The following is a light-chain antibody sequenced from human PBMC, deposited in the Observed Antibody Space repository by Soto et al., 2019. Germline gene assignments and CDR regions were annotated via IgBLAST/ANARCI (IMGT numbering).Light chain of an antibody. V-gene: IGKV3D-11*03. J-gene: IGKJ5*01. CDR1: QSVRSN. Sequence: ERVLTQSPATLSLFPGERATLSCRASQSVRSNLAWYQQKPGQAPRLLIYDASTRAAGIPDRFSGSGSGTDFTLTITRLEPEDSAVYFCQQYTGPPTTFGQGTRLEIK. CDR3: QQYTGPPTT. CDR2: DAS.